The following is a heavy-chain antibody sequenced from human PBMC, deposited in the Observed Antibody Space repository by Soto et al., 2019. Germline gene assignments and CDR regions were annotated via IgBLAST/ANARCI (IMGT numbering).Heavy chain of an antibody. CDR3: ARDRSSSRYVDGFDL. J-gene: IGHJ3*01. V-gene: IGHV3-7*01. D-gene: IGHD6-6*01. Sequence: PGGSLRLSCTASGFTCRNYWMSWVRQAPGKGLEWVANVKQDANTKYYMDSVKGRFAISRDNAKNSLYLQMSSLRAEDTALYYCARDRSSSRYVDGFDLWGQGTMVTVSS. CDR2: VKQDANTK. CDR1: GFTCRNYW.